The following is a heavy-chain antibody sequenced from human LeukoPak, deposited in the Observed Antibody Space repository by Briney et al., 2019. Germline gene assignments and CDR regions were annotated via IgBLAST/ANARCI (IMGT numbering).Heavy chain of an antibody. V-gene: IGHV4-61*05. Sequence: SETLSLTCTVSGGSISSSSYYWGWIRQPPGKGLEWIGYIYYSGTTNYNPSLKSRVTISVDTSKNQFSLKLSSVTAADTAVYYCARGRVYYGSGSYYYFDYWGQGTLVTVSS. D-gene: IGHD3-10*01. CDR3: ARGRVYYGSGSYYYFDY. CDR1: GGSISSSSYY. CDR2: IYYSGTT. J-gene: IGHJ4*02.